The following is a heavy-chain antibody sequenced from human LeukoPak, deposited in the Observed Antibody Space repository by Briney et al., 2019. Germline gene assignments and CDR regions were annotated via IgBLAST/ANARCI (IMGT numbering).Heavy chain of an antibody. CDR3: ARGRRGSSSIYYYYYYYMDV. D-gene: IGHD6-6*01. Sequence: SETLSLTCTVSGGSISSYYWSWIRQPPGKGLEWIGEINHSGSTNYNPSLKSRVTISVDTSKNQFPLKLSSVTAADTAVYYCARGRRGSSSIYYYYYYYMDVWGKGTTVTVSS. CDR2: INHSGST. J-gene: IGHJ6*03. CDR1: GGSISSYY. V-gene: IGHV4-34*01.